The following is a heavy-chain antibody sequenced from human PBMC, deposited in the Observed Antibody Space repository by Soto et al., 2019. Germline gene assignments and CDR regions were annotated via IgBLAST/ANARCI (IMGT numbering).Heavy chain of an antibody. CDR2: IYHSGST. J-gene: IGHJ6*02. CDR3: ASVRGGYYYAMDV. V-gene: IGHV4-4*02. D-gene: IGHD3-10*02. Sequence: SETPSLTCAVSVGSISSSNWWSWVRQPPGKGLEWIGEIYHSGSTNYNPSLKSRVTISVDKSKNQFSLKLSSVTAADTAVYYCASVRGGYYYAMDVWGQGTTVT. CDR1: VGSISSSNW.